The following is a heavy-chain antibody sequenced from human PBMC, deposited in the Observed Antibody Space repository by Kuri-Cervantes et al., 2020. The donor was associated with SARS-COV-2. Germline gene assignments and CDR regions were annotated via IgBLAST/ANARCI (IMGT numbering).Heavy chain of an antibody. CDR1: GYTFTGYY. Sequence: ASVKVSCKASGYTFTGYYMHWVRQAPGQGLEWMGWINPNSGGTNYAQKFQGWVTMTRDTSISTAYMELSRLRSDDTAVYYCARVPSITMVRGANSYGMDVWGQGTTVTVSS. J-gene: IGHJ6*02. V-gene: IGHV1-2*04. D-gene: IGHD3-10*01. CDR2: INPNSGGT. CDR3: ARVPSITMVRGANSYGMDV.